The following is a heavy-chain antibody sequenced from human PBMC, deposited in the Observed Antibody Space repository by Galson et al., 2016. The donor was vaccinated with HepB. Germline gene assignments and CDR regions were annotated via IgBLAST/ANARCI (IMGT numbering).Heavy chain of an antibody. V-gene: IGHV3-48*01. J-gene: IGHJ3*02. D-gene: IGHD3-10*01. CDR3: AKGRGSRLTMVRGALDPFDI. CDR1: GFTFSTYN. Sequence: SLRLSCAASGFTFSTYNMNWVRLAPGKGLEWVSYICSASDTIHYAGSVKGRFPISRDNAKHSLYPQMRSLRAEDTAVYYCAKGRGSRLTMVRGALDPFDIWGQGTLVTVSS. CDR2: ICSASDTI.